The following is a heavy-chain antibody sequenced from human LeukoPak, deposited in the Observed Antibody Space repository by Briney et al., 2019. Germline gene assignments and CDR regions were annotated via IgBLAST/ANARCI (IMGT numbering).Heavy chain of an antibody. CDR1: GFTFSNAW. V-gene: IGHV3-15*01. D-gene: IGHD6-19*01. J-gene: IGHJ4*02. CDR2: IKSKTDGGTT. CDR3: TTDESSGWAFDY. Sequence: GGSLRLSCAASGFTFSNAWMSRVRQAPGKGLEWVGRIKSKTDGGTTDYAAPVKGRFTISRDDSKNTLYLQMNSLKTEDTAVYYCTTDESSGWAFDYWGQGTLVTVSS.